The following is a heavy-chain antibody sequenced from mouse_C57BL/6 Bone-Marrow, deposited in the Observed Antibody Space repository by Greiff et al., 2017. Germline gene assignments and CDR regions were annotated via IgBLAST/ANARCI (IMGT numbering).Heavy chain of an antibody. Sequence: QVQLKESGAELARPGASVKLSCKASGYTFTSYGISWVKQSTGQGLEWIGEIYPRSGNTYYNEKFKGKATLTADKSSSTAYMELRSLTSEDSAVYFCALLFYYAMDYWGQGTSVTVSS. J-gene: IGHJ4*01. CDR2: IYPRSGNT. CDR1: GYTFTSYG. V-gene: IGHV1-81*01. D-gene: IGHD2-10*01. CDR3: ALLFYYAMDY.